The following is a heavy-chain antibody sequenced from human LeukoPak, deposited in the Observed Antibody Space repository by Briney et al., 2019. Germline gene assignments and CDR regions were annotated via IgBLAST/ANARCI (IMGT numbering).Heavy chain of an antibody. D-gene: IGHD1-26*01. CDR1: GGSISSGDYY. CDR2: IYYSGST. J-gene: IGHJ4*02. CDR3: ARGGQYSGSYSFDY. Sequence: SQTLSLTCTVSGGSISSGDYYWSWIRQPPGKGLEWIGHIYYSGSTYYNPSLKSRVTISVDTSKNQFSLKLSSVTAADTAVYYCARGGQYSGSYSFDYWGQGTPVTVSS. V-gene: IGHV4-30-4*01.